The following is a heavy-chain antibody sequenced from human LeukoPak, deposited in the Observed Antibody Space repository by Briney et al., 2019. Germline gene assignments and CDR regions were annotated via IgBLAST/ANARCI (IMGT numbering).Heavy chain of an antibody. J-gene: IGHJ4*02. D-gene: IGHD3-16*01. CDR3: ARKRAWGLDY. CDR2: ISSSGSTV. V-gene: IGHV3-48*03. Sequence: GGSLRLSCAVSGFTFSSYEMNWVRQAPGKGLEWISYISSSGSTVYYADSVKGRFTISRDNAKNSLYLQMNSLRAEDTAVYYCARKRAWGLDYWGQGTLVTVSS. CDR1: GFTFSSYE.